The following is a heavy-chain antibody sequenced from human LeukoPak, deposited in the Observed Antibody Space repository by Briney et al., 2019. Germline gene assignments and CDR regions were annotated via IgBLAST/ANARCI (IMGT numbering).Heavy chain of an antibody. Sequence: ASLKVPCKASGYSFSNYYMHWVRQAPGQGLEWLGIINCSGGTTNYAQKFQGRVTLTRDTSTSTVYMELSSLRSDATAVYYYARGIEVGGSFDYWGQGTLVIVSS. V-gene: IGHV1-46*01. J-gene: IGHJ4*02. D-gene: IGHD3-10*01. CDR3: ARGIEVGGSFDY. CDR1: GYSFSNYY. CDR2: INCSGGTT.